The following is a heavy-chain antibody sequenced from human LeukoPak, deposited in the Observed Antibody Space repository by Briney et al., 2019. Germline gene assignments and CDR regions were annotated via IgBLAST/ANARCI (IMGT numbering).Heavy chain of an antibody. Sequence: PGGSLRLSCAASGFTFSSYGMHWVRQAPGKGLEWVAVIWYDGSNKYYADSVKGRFTISRDNSKNTLYLQMNSLRAEDTAVYYCARADSYGYLGYYYYGMDVWGQGTTVTASS. CDR3: ARADSYGYLGYYYYGMDV. D-gene: IGHD5-18*01. J-gene: IGHJ6*02. CDR1: GFTFSSYG. V-gene: IGHV3-33*01. CDR2: IWYDGSNK.